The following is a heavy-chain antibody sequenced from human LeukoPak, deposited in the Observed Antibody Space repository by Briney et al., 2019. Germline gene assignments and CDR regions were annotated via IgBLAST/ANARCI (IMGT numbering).Heavy chain of an antibody. V-gene: IGHV4-59*01. CDR2: IYYSGST. J-gene: IGHJ4*02. Sequence: SETLSLTCTVSGGSISSYYWSWIRQPPGKGLEWIGYIYYSGSTNYNPSPKTRVTISVPTSKTKSSLKPSSVTAADTAVYYCARVDGGSYQDFDCWGQGTLVTVSS. CDR1: GGSISSYY. D-gene: IGHD1-26*01. CDR3: ARVDGGSYQDFDC.